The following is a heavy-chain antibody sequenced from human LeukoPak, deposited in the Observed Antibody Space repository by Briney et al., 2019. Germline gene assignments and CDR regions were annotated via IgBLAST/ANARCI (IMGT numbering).Heavy chain of an antibody. CDR2: ISAYNGNT. V-gene: IGHV1-18*01. CDR1: GYTFTSYG. Sequence: ASVKVSCKASGYTFTSYGISWVQQASGQGLEWMGWISAYNGNTNYAQKLQGRVTMTTDTSTSTAYMELRSLRSDDTAVYYCARVEDYYDSSGYYYFDYWGQGTLVTVPS. CDR3: ARVEDYYDSSGYYYFDY. D-gene: IGHD3-22*01. J-gene: IGHJ4*02.